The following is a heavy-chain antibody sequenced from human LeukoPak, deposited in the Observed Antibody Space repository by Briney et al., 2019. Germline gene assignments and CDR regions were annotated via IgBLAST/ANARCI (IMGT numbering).Heavy chain of an antibody. CDR3: ARAGYYYDSSVPNLFDY. Sequence: GASVKVSCKASGYTFTSYYMHWVRQAPGQGLEWMGIINPSGGSTSYAQKFQGRVTMTRDMSTSTVYMELSSLRSEDTAVYYCARAGYYYDSSVPNLFDYWGQGTLVTVSS. J-gene: IGHJ4*02. D-gene: IGHD3-22*01. CDR2: INPSGGST. V-gene: IGHV1-46*01. CDR1: GYTFTSYY.